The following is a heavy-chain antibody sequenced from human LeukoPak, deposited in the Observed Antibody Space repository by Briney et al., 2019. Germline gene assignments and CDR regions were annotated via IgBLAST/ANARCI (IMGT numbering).Heavy chain of an antibody. CDR2: ISAYNGNT. V-gene: IGHV1-18*01. Sequence: GASVKVSCKASGYTFTSYGISWVRQAPGQGLEWMGWISAYNGNTNYAQKLQGRVTMTRNTSISTAYMELSSLRSEDTAVYYCARHYCSGGSCYTDYWGQGTLVAVSS. CDR3: ARHYCSGGSCYTDY. CDR1: GYTFTSYG. D-gene: IGHD2-15*01. J-gene: IGHJ4*02.